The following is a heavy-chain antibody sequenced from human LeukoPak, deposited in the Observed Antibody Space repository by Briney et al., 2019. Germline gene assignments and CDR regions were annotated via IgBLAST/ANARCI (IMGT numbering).Heavy chain of an antibody. CDR2: INPNSGGT. D-gene: IGHD2-2*01. V-gene: IGHV1-2*02. Sequence: ASVKVSCKASGYTFTGYYMHWVRQAPGQGLEWMGWINPNSGGTNYAQKFQGRVTMTRDTSISTAYMELSRLRSVDTAVYYCARVRDIVVVPAALDYYYGMDVWGQGTTVTVSS. CDR1: GYTFTGYY. J-gene: IGHJ6*02. CDR3: ARVRDIVVVPAALDYYYGMDV.